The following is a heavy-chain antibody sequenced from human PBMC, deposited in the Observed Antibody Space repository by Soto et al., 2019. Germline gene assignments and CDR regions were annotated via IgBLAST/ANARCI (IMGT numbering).Heavy chain of an antibody. V-gene: IGHV3-49*03. Sequence: PGGSLSLSCSASGFSFGASAMTWFRQGPGKGLEWIGVIRSRSYGGTTQYAASVRGRFSISRDDSRTIAYLHMNSLKTEDPAVYYCSRDRTGNSGYSYGPFDYWGQGILVTVSS. J-gene: IGHJ4*02. CDR2: IRSRSYGGTT. D-gene: IGHD5-18*01. CDR1: GFSFGASA. CDR3: SRDRTGNSGYSYGPFDY.